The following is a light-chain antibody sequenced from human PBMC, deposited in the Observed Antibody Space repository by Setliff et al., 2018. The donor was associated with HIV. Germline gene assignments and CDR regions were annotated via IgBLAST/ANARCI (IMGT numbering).Light chain of an antibody. CDR2: KAS. CDR3: QQYSSSSPWT. J-gene: IGKJ1*01. CDR1: QSISTW. V-gene: IGKV1-5*03. Sequence: DIQMTQSPSTLSASEGDRVTISCRASQSISTWLAWYQQKPGKAPKLLIYKASSLESGVPSRFSGSGSGTEFTLTISSLQPDDFATYYCQQYSSSSPWTFGQGTKVDIK.